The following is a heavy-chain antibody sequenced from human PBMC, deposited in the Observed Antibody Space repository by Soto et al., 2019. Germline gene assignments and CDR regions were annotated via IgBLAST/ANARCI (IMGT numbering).Heavy chain of an antibody. CDR1: GFTVSSNY. CDR2: IYSGGST. V-gene: IGHV3-53*01. Sequence: EVQLVESGGGLIQPGGSLRLSCAASGFTVSSNYMSWVRQAPGKGLEWVSVIYSGGSTYYADSVKGRFTISRDNSKNTVHLQMNSLRAEDTAVYYCAREWELPNYYRMDVWGQGTTVTVSS. J-gene: IGHJ6*02. D-gene: IGHD1-26*01. CDR3: AREWELPNYYRMDV.